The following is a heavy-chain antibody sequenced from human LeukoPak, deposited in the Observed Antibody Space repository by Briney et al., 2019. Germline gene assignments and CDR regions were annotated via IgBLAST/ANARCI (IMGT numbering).Heavy chain of an antibody. CDR2: ISGSGSAT. CDR3: AELGITMIGGV. CDR1: GFTFSSYS. V-gene: IGHV3-48*04. Sequence: GGSLRLSCAASGFTFSSYSMNWVRQAPGKGLDWVSYISGSGSATYYADSVKGRFTISRDNAKNSLYLQMTSLRAEDTAVYYCAELGITMIGGVWGKGTTVTISS. J-gene: IGHJ6*04. D-gene: IGHD3-10*02.